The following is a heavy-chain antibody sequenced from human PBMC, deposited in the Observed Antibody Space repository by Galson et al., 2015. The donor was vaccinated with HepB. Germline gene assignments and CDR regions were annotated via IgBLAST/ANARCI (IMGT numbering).Heavy chain of an antibody. D-gene: IGHD3-10*01. CDR3: ARRVHYYGLQAYYYYGMDV. V-gene: IGHV4-59*08. J-gene: IGHJ6*02. Sequence: ETLSLTCTVSGGSISSYYWSWIRQPPGKGLEWIGYIYYSGSTNYNPSLKSRATISVDTSKNQFSLKLSSVTAADTAVYYCARRVHYYGLQAYYYYGMDVWGQGTTVTVSS. CDR1: GGSISSYY. CDR2: IYYSGST.